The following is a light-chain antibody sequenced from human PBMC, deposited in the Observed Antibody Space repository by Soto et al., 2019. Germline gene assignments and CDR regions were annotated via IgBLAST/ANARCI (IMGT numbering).Light chain of an antibody. CDR1: QSVSSY. J-gene: IGKJ4*01. V-gene: IGKV3-11*01. Sequence: PGERVTLSCRASQSVSSYLAWYQQKPGQAPRLLIYDASNRATGIPARFSGSGSGTDFTLTISSLEPEDFAVYYCQQRSNWPRLTFGGGTKVDIK. CDR2: DAS. CDR3: QQRSNWPRLT.